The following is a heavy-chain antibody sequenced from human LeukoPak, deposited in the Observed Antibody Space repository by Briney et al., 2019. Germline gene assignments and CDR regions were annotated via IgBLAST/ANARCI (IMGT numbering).Heavy chain of an antibody. Sequence: SETLSLTCTGSGGSISSYYWSWIRQPPGKGLEWSGYIYYSGSTNYNPSLKRRVTISVDTSKNQFSLKLSSVTAADTAVYYCAREDYYYMDVWGKGTTVTVSS. J-gene: IGHJ6*03. CDR2: IYYSGST. V-gene: IGHV4-59*01. CDR1: GGSISSYY. CDR3: AREDYYYMDV.